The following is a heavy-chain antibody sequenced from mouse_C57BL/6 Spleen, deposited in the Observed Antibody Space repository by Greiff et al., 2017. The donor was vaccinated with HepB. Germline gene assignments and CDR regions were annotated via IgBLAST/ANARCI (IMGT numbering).Heavy chain of an antibody. D-gene: IGHD2-5*01. Sequence: VKLQESGPGLVQPSQSLSITCTVSGFSLTSYGVHWVRQSPGKGLEWLGVIWSGGSTDYNAAFISRLSISKDNSKSQVFFKMNSLQADDTAIYYCARNVPATIVTHYYAMDYWGQGTSVTVSS. CDR2: IWSGGST. J-gene: IGHJ4*01. CDR3: ARNVPATIVTHYYAMDY. V-gene: IGHV2-2*01. CDR1: GFSLTSYG.